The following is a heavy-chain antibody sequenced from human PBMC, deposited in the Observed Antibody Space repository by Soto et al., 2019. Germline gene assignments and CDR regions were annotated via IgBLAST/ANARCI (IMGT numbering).Heavy chain of an antibody. V-gene: IGHV1-2*02. Sequence: ASVKVSCKASGYTFTDYFIHWVRQAPGQGLEWIGWINPYSGGADLSQKFQGRVTMTRDTSISTAYMEVSSLRSDDTAVFYCARSMYYSHSGGSSHSGFDMWGQGTLVTVSS. CDR2: INPYSGGA. J-gene: IGHJ3*02. CDR3: ARSMYYSHSGGSSHSGFDM. D-gene: IGHD2-21*01. CDR1: GYTFTDYF.